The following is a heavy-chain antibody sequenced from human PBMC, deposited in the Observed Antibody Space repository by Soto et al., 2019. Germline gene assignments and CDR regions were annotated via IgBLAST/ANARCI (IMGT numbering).Heavy chain of an antibody. CDR1: GGTFSSYA. V-gene: IGHV1-69*01. Sequence: QVQLVQSGAEVKKPGSSVKVSCKASGGTFSSYAISWVRQAPGQGLEWMGGIIPIFGTANYAQKFQGRVTITADESTSTGYLELCSMRSEDTAVYYCARDPFYSMSYSNYYYYGMDVWGQLTTVSVSS. J-gene: IGHJ6*02. CDR2: IIPIFGTA. CDR3: ARDPFYSMSYSNYYYYGMDV. D-gene: IGHD1-26*01.